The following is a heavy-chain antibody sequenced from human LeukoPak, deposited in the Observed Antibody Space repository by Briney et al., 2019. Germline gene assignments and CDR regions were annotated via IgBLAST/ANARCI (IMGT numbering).Heavy chain of an antibody. Sequence: SVKVSCKASGFTFTSSAMQWVRQARGQRLEWIGWIVVGSGNTNYAQKFQERVTITRDMSTSTAYMELSGLRSEDTAVYYCAAEGYDSSGYYYHYWGQGTLVTVSS. D-gene: IGHD3-22*01. CDR3: AAEGYDSSGYYYHY. V-gene: IGHV1-58*02. CDR2: IVVGSGNT. J-gene: IGHJ4*02. CDR1: GFTFTSSA.